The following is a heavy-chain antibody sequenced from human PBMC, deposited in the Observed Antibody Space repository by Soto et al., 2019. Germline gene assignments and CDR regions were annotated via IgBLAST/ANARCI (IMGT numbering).Heavy chain of an antibody. CDR2: TYYRSKWYN. V-gene: IGHV6-1*01. D-gene: IGHD2-15*01. CDR3: ARDQRPGIGGNHNWFDP. J-gene: IGHJ5*02. Sequence: SQTLSLTCAISGDSVSSNSAAWNWIRQSPSRGLEWLGRTYYRSKWYNDYAVSVKSRITINPDTSKNQFSLQLNSVTPEDTAVYYCARDQRPGIGGNHNWFDPWGQGTLVTVSS. CDR1: GDSVSSNSAA.